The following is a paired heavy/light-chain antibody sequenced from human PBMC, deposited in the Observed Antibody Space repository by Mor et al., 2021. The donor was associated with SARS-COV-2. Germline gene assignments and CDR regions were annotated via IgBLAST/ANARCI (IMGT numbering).Heavy chain of an antibody. CDR3: ARESYYIPRLYSSGWYLFDY. D-gene: IGHD6-19*01. CDR1: GFTFSGDW. J-gene: IGHJ4*02. V-gene: IGHV3-7*03. Sequence: EVQLVESGGDLVQPGGSLRLSCAASGFTFSGDWMSWVRQAPGKGLEWVANIKHDGSERYYVDSVKGRFIVSRDNAKNSLYLQMNSLRAEDTAVYYCARESYYIPRLYSSGWYLFDYWGQGVPVTVSS. CDR2: IKHDGSER.
Light chain of an antibody. CDR1: QSISSH. Sequence: DIQMTQSPSSLSASVGDRVTITCRASQSISSHLNWYQQKPGKAPKLLIYAASTLHSGVPSRFSGSGSGTHFTLTISSLQPEDFATYYCQQSYTSPRTFGQGTKVEI. CDR3: QQSYTSPRT. V-gene: IGKV1-39*01. J-gene: IGKJ1*01. CDR2: AAS.